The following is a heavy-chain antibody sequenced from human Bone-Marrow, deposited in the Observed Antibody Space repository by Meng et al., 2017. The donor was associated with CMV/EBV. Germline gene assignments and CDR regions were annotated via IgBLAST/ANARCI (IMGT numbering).Heavy chain of an antibody. CDR1: GYTFTGYY. CDR3: ASGGGGYSYGSGY. D-gene: IGHD5-18*01. CDR2: INPNSGGT. J-gene: IGHJ4*02. V-gene: IGHV1-2*02. Sequence: GQRVPAGAEGKKPGAPVKVLCKASGYTFTGYYMHWVRQAPGQGLEWMGWINPNSGGTNYAQKFQGRVTMTRDTSISTAYMELSRLRSDDTAVYYCASGGGGYSYGSGYWGQGTLVTVSS.